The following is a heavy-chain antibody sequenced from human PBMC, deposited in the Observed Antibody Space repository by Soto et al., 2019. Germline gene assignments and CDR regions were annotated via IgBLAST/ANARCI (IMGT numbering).Heavy chain of an antibody. CDR2: IYYSGST. CDR3: ARVSYYDFWSGYQDYYYYGMDV. J-gene: IGHJ6*02. V-gene: IGHV4-61*01. Sequence: SETLSLTCTVSGGSVSSGSYYWSWIRQPPGKGLEWIGYIYYSGSTNYNPSLKSRVTISVDTSKNQFSLKLSSVTAADTAVYYCARVSYYDFWSGYQDYYYYGMDVWGQGTTATVSS. CDR1: GGSVSSGSYY. D-gene: IGHD3-3*01.